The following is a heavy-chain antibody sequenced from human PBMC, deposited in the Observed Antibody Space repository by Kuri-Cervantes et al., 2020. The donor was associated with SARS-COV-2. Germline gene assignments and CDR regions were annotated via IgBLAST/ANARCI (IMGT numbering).Heavy chain of an antibody. V-gene: IGHV4-39*07. CDR3: ARGGGGYCSSTSCYSY. CDR1: GGSISSSSYY. J-gene: IGHJ4*02. CDR2: IYYSGST. Sequence: GSLRLSCTVSGGSISSSSYYWGWIRQPPGKGLEWIGSIYYSGSTYYNPSLKSRVTISVDTSKNQFSLKLSSVTAADTAVYYRARGGGGYCSSTSCYSYWGQGTLVTVSS. D-gene: IGHD2-2*02.